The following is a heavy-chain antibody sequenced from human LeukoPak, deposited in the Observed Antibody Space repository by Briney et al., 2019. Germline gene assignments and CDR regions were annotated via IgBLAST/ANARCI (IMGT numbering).Heavy chain of an antibody. V-gene: IGHV1-2*02. J-gene: IGHJ3*02. CDR1: GYTFTGYY. Sequence: ASVKVSCKASGYTFTGYYMHWVRQAPGQGLEWMGWINPNSGGTNYAQKFQGRVTMTRDTSISTAYMELSRLRSDDTAVYYCARLKMATKIRGHDAFDIWGQGTMVTVSS. CDR2: INPNSGGT. CDR3: ARLKMATKIRGHDAFDI. D-gene: IGHD5-24*01.